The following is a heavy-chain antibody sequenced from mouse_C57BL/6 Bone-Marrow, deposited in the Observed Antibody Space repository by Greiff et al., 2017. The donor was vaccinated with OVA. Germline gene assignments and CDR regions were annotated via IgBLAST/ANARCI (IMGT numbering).Heavy chain of an antibody. Sequence: VQLQQSGPELVKPGASVKISCKASGYAFSSSWMNWVKQRPGKGLEWIGRIYPGDGDTNYNGQFKGKATLPADKSSSTAYMQRSSLTSEDSAVYFCARCGFYYYGSSHWYFDVWGTGTTVTVSS. D-gene: IGHD1-1*01. J-gene: IGHJ1*03. V-gene: IGHV1-82*01. CDR3: ARCGFYYYGSSHWYFDV. CDR2: IYPGDGDT. CDR1: GYAFSSSW.